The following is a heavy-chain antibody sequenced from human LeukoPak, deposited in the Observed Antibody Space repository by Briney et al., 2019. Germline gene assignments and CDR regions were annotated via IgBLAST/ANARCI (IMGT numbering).Heavy chain of an antibody. V-gene: IGHV4-39*07. J-gene: IGHJ4*02. D-gene: IGHD4-17*01. CDR1: GVSISSYY. CDR2: IFYSGST. CDR3: ARSPTVTTGYFDY. Sequence: SETLSLTCTVSGVSISSYYWSWIRQPPGKGLEWIGSIFYSGSTYYNPSLKSRVTISEDTSKNQFSLKLSSVTAADTAVYYCARSPTVTTGYFDYWGQGTLVTVSS.